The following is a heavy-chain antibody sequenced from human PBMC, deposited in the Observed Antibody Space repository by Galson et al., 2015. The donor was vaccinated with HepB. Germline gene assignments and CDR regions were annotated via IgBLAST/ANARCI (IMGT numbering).Heavy chain of an antibody. Sequence: SLRLSCAASGLTFNSYAMHWVRQAPGKGLEWVAVISYDGGNKYYADSVKGRFTISRDNSKNTLFLQVSSLRGEDTAVYYCARGIPEDRSNWYQPITVTWFDPWGQGTRVTVSS. CDR1: GLTFNSYA. V-gene: IGHV3-30*04. D-gene: IGHD6-13*01. CDR2: ISYDGGNK. CDR3: ARGIPEDRSNWYQPITVTWFDP. J-gene: IGHJ5*02.